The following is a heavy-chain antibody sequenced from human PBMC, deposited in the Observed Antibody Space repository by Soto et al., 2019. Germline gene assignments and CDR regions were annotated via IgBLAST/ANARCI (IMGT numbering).Heavy chain of an antibody. D-gene: IGHD3-22*01. CDR2: IYHSGST. V-gene: IGHV4-4*02. CDR1: GGSISSSNW. Sequence: SETLSLTCAVSGGSISSSNWWSWVRQPPGEGLEWIGEIYHSGSTNYNPSLKSRVTISVDKSKNQFSLKLSSVTAADTAVYYCARDFGPYDSSGYYKTYNWFDPWGQGTLVTVSS. J-gene: IGHJ5*02. CDR3: ARDFGPYDSSGYYKTYNWFDP.